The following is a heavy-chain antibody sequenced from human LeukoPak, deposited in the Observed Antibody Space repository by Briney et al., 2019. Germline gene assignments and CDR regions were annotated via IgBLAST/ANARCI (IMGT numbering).Heavy chain of an antibody. CDR1: GYSISSGYY. CDR2: IYHSGST. J-gene: IGHJ4*02. Sequence: PSETLSLTCTVSGYSISSGYYWGWLRQPPGKGLEWIGSIYHSGSTYYNPSLKSRVTISVDTSKNQFSLKLSSVTAADTAVYYCARARGVYCSSNSCYGYYFDYWGQGTLVTVSS. CDR3: ARARGVYCSSNSCYGYYFDY. V-gene: IGHV4-38-2*02. D-gene: IGHD2-2*01.